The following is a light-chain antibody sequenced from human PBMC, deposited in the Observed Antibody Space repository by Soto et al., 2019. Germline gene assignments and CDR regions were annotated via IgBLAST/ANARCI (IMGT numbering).Light chain of an antibody. CDR2: RNS. Sequence: QSVLTQPPSASGTPGQRVTISWSGSSSNIGSNYVYWYQQLPGTVPQLLIYRNSERPSGVPDRFSGSKSGTSASLAISGLRSEDEADYYCAAWDDSLSSVVFGGGTKVTVL. CDR1: SSNIGSNY. CDR3: AAWDDSLSSVV. V-gene: IGLV1-47*01. J-gene: IGLJ2*01.